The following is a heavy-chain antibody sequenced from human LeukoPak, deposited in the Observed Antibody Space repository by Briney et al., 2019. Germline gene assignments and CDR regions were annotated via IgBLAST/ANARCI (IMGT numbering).Heavy chain of an antibody. Sequence: SQTLSLTCAISGDSVSSNSAAWNWIRQSPSRGLEWLGRTYYRSKWYNDYAVSVKSRITINPDTSKNLFSLQLNSVTPEDTAVYYCARDQAGYCSSTSCFPPIFNWFDPWGQGTLVTVSS. J-gene: IGHJ5*02. CDR1: GDSVSSNSAA. CDR3: ARDQAGYCSSTSCFPPIFNWFDP. CDR2: TYYRSKWYN. V-gene: IGHV6-1*01. D-gene: IGHD2-2*01.